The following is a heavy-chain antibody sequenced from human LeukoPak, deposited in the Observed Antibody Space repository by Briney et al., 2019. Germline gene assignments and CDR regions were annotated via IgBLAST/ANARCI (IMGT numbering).Heavy chain of an antibody. CDR1: GFAFSDYY. D-gene: IGHD3-3*01. CDR2: IISSGSTI. J-gene: IGHJ3*02. V-gene: IGHV3-11*01. CDR3: AREATTIFGVVIPSAFDI. Sequence: GGSLRLSCAASGFAFSDYYMSWIRPAPGKGLEWVSYIISSGSTIYYADSVKGRFTISRDNAKNSLYLQMNSLKAEDTAVYYCAREATTIFGVVIPSAFDIWGQGTMVTVSS.